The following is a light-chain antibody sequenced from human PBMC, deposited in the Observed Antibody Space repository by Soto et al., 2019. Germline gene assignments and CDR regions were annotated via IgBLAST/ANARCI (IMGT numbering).Light chain of an antibody. CDR2: EAS. V-gene: IGKV1-27*01. CDR1: QDISDH. CDR3: QRYNRTPRT. Sequence: DFQMTQSPSSLSASVGDGVTITCRASQDISDHLAWYQHKPGKVPKLLIYEASTLQSGVPFRFSGGGFGTDFTLTISSLQPEDVAIYYCQRYNRTPRTFGQGTKVELK. J-gene: IGKJ1*01.